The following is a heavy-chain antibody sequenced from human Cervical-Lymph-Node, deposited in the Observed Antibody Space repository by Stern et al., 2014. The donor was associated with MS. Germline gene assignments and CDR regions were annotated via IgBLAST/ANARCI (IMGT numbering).Heavy chain of an antibody. CDR2: ISGSSGDT. CDR1: GFTFSSYS. CDR3: ASPNDYSNYVPFDS. D-gene: IGHD4-11*01. V-gene: IGHV3-23*04. Sequence: QLVESGGGLVQPGGSLRLSCAASGFTFSSYSMSWVRQAPGKGLEWVSAISGSSGDTYYAGSVKGRFTISRDNSQNTLHLPMNSLRVEDTALYYCASPNDYSNYVPFDSWGQGTLVTVSS. J-gene: IGHJ4*02.